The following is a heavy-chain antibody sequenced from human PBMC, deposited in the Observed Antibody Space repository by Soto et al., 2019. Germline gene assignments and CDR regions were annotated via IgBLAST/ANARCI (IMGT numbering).Heavy chain of an antibody. CDR3: ARLNKPGWFDP. CDR1: SGSIISSNYY. V-gene: IGHV4-39*01. Sequence: QLQLQESGPGLVKPSETLSLTCTVSSGSIISSNYYWAWIRQPPEKGLEWIATIYYSGSTYYSPCLKRRVTISVDTSKNQFSLRLASVTAADTAVYYCARLNKPGWFDPWGQGTLVTVSS. J-gene: IGHJ5*02. CDR2: IYYSGST.